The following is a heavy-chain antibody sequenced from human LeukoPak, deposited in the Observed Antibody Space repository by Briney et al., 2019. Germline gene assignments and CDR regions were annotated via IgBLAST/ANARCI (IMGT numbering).Heavy chain of an antibody. Sequence: PSETLSLTCTVSGGSISSGAYYWSWIRQPPGKGLEWIGYFYHSGSTYYNPSLKSRVTISVDRSKNQFSLKLSSVTAADTAVYYCARGGVGPTLDYWGQGTLVTVSS. CDR2: FYHSGST. CDR3: ARGGVGPTLDY. J-gene: IGHJ4*02. D-gene: IGHD1-26*01. CDR1: GGSISSGAYY. V-gene: IGHV4-30-2*01.